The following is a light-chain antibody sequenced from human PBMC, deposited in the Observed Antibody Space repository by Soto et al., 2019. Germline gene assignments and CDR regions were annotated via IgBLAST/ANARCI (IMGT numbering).Light chain of an antibody. CDR1: QSVLYSSNNKNY. Sequence: DIVMTQSPDSLAVSLGERATINCKSSQSVLYSSNNKNYLAWYQQKPGQPPKLLIYWAPTRESGVPDRFSGSGSATDFTLTISSLQAEDVAVYYCQQYYNTPYTFGQGTKLEIK. J-gene: IGKJ2*01. V-gene: IGKV4-1*01. CDR3: QQYYNTPYT. CDR2: WAP.